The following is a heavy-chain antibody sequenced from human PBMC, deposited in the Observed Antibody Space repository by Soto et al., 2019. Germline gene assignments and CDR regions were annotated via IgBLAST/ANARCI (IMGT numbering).Heavy chain of an antibody. CDR1: GYAFASYW. Sequence: GESLKISCQGFGYAFASYWIGWVRQMPGKGLEWMGIIYPGNSNIRYSPSFQGQVTISPDKSISTAFLQWSTLRASDTATYYCARRGPGYDYGYGGMDVWCHGTTVTVSS. CDR3: ARRGPGYDYGYGGMDV. J-gene: IGHJ6*02. V-gene: IGHV5-51*01. D-gene: IGHD5-18*01. CDR2: IYPGNSNI.